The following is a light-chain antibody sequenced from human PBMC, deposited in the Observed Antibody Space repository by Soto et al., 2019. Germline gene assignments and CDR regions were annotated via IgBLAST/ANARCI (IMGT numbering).Light chain of an antibody. CDR2: GAS. CDR1: QHVGSN. Sequence: EIVMTQSPVTLSVSPGERATLSCRASQHVGSNLACYQQKPGQAPRLLISGASTRATAIPARFSGSGSGTEFTLTIRSLQSEDFAVYYCQQYEKWSITFGGGTRVEI. CDR3: QQYEKWSIT. V-gene: IGKV3-15*01. J-gene: IGKJ4*01.